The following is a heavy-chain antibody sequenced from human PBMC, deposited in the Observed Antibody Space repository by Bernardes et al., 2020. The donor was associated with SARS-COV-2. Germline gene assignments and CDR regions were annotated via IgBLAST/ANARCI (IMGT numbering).Heavy chain of an antibody. CDR1: GFTFSGSA. J-gene: IGHJ6*02. CDR2: IRSKSNSYAP. Sequence: GSLRLSCAASGFTFSGSAMHWVRQASGKGLEWVGRIRSKSNSYAPAYAASVKGRFTISRDDSKNTAYLQMNSLKTEDTAVYYCTRHRGDGMDVWGQGTTVTVSS. V-gene: IGHV3-73*01. D-gene: IGHD3-10*01. CDR3: TRHRGDGMDV.